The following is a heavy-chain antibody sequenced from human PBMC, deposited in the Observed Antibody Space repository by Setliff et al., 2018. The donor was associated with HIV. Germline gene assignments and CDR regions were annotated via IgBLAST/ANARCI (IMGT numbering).Heavy chain of an antibody. D-gene: IGHD3-22*01. CDR3: ARVGYYDTSFDY. V-gene: IGHV4-34*01. CDR1: GGSFSGYY. Sequence: SETLSLTCDVYGGSFSGYYWSWIRQPPGKGLEWIGKINHSGSTNYNPSLKSGVTISVDTSKNQFSLKLGSVTAADTAVYYCARVGYYDTSFDYWGQGTLVTVSS. J-gene: IGHJ4*02. CDR2: INHSGST.